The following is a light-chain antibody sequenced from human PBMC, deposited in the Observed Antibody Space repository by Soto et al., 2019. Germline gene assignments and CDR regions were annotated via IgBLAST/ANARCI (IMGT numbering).Light chain of an antibody. CDR3: KQYYSTPPT. V-gene: IGKV4-1*01. Sequence: DIVMTQSPDSLAVSLGERATINCKSSQSVLYSSNNKNYLAWYQQKPGQPPKLLIYWSATRESGVPDRFSGSGSGTDFTLTISSLQAEDVAVYYCKQYYSTPPTFGKGTKVDIK. CDR2: WSA. J-gene: IGKJ1*01. CDR1: QSVLYSSNNKNY.